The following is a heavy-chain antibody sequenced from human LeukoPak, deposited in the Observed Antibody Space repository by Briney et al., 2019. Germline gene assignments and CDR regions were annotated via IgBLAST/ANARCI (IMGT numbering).Heavy chain of an antibody. Sequence: SETLSLTCTVSGASMSGYYWSWIRQPPGKGLEWIGYIYYTGSTNYNPSLKSRVTMSVDTSKHQISLKLSSVTAADSAVYYCVRRVRYFGQNDYWGHGTLVTVSS. V-gene: IGHV4-59*08. CDR2: IYYTGST. J-gene: IGHJ4*01. CDR1: GASMSGYY. D-gene: IGHD3-9*01. CDR3: VRRVRYFGQNDY.